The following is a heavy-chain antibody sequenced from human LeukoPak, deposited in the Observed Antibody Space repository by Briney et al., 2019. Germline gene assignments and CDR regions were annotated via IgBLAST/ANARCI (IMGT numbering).Heavy chain of an antibody. Sequence: SETLSLTCTVSGGSISSYYWSWIRQPPGKGLEWIGYIYYNGSTNYNPSLKSRVTISVDTSKNQFSLKLSSVTAADTAVYYCASSSLWGATLDYWGQGTLVTVSS. D-gene: IGHD1-26*01. J-gene: IGHJ4*02. CDR2: IYYNGST. CDR1: GGSISSYY. CDR3: ASSSLWGATLDY. V-gene: IGHV4-59*01.